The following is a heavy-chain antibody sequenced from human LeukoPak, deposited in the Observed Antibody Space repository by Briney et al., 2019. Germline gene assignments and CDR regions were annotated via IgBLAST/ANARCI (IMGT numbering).Heavy chain of an antibody. CDR1: GESFSGYP. CDR3: ARHGWHAWYFDL. Sequence: SETLSLTCVVYGESFSGYPWSWIRQPPGKGLEWIGEINQRRNTNYNPSLKSRVTISIDTSKNQFSLKLSSVTAADTAVYYCARHGWHAWYFDLWGRGTLVTVSS. CDR2: INQRRNT. V-gene: IGHV4-34*01. D-gene: IGHD6-19*01. J-gene: IGHJ2*01.